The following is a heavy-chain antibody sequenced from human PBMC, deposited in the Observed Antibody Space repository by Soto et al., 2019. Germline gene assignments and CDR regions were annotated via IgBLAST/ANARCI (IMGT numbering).Heavy chain of an antibody. D-gene: IGHD6-13*01. CDR2: ISAYNGNT. V-gene: IGHV1-18*01. CDR1: GYTFTSYV. Sequence: QVQLVQSGAEVKKPGASVKVSCKASGYTFTSYVISWVLQAPGQGLEWMGWISAYNGNTNYAQKFQGRVTMTTDTSTSTAYMELRSLRSDDTAVYYCASYREQLVLYGMDVWGQGTTVTVSS. CDR3: ASYREQLVLYGMDV. J-gene: IGHJ6*02.